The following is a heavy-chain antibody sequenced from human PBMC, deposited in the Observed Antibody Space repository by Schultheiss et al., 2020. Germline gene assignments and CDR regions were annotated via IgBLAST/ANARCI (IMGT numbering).Heavy chain of an antibody. D-gene: IGHD7-27*01. Sequence: SVKVSCRASGGTFSSYAINWVRQAPGQGLEWMGRIIPILGMANYAQKFQGRVTITADKSTNTAYMELSSLRSEDTAMYYCVKDGLDWGSYFDYWGQGTLVTVSS. CDR2: IIPILGMA. CDR1: GGTFSSYA. J-gene: IGHJ4*03. V-gene: IGHV1-69*04. CDR3: VKDGLDWGSYFDY.